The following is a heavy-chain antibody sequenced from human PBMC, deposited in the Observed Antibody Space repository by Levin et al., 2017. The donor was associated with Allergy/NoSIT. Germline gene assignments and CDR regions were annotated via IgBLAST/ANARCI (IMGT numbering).Heavy chain of an antibody. D-gene: IGHD3-22*01. CDR2: TYYRSKWYN. J-gene: IGHJ3*02. Sequence: SQTLSLTCAISGDRVSSNSAAWNWIRQSPSRGLEWLGRTYYRSKWYNDYAVSVKSRITINPDTSKNQFSLQLNSVTPEDTAVYYCARDQGPAYYYDSSVPDAFDIWGQGTMVTVSS. CDR1: GDRVSSNSAA. V-gene: IGHV6-1*01. CDR3: ARDQGPAYYYDSSVPDAFDI.